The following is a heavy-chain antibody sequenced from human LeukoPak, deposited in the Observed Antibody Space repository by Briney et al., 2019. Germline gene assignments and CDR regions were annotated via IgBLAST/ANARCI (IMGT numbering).Heavy chain of an antibody. D-gene: IGHD6-13*01. Sequence: SETLSLTCAVSGYSINSDYYWGGIRPPPPKGLEWIGTMYYSGRTHYNPSIKSRVPISVDTSKNQFSLKLRSVTAADTAVYYCARPGIAEAATDYWGQGTLVTVSS. CDR3: ARPGIAEAATDY. V-gene: IGHV4-38-2*01. CDR2: MYYSGRT. J-gene: IGHJ4*02. CDR1: GYSINSDYY.